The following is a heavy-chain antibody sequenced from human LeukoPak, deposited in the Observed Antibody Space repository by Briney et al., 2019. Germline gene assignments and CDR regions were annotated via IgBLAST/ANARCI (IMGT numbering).Heavy chain of an antibody. J-gene: IGHJ5*02. CDR2: ISSSSSYI. V-gene: IGHV3-21*01. CDR1: GFTFSSYS. Sequence: GGSLRLSCAASGFTFSSYSMNWVRQAPGKGLEWVSPISSSSSYIYYADSVKGRFTISRDTSKNTLYLQMSSLEVEDTAVYYCSGALAAWGQGTLVTVSS. CDR3: SGALAA.